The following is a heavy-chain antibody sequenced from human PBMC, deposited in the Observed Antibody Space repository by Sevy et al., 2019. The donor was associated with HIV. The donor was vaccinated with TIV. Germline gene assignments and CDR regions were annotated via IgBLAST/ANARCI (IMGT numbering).Heavy chain of an antibody. D-gene: IGHD6-13*01. Sequence: GGSLRLSCAASGFTFSSYAMNWVRQAPGKGLEWVSSISSSSSHLYAADSLKGRFTISRDNAKNSLFLQMNGLRAEDTAIYYCARVAADDPDFYYYGMDVWGQGTTVTVSS. J-gene: IGHJ6*02. V-gene: IGHV3-21*01. CDR3: ARVAADDPDFYYYGMDV. CDR2: ISSSSSHL. CDR1: GFTFSSYA.